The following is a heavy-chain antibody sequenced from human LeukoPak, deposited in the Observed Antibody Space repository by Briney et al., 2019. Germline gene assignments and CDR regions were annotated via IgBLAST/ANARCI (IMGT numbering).Heavy chain of an antibody. D-gene: IGHD3-22*01. V-gene: IGHV4-30-2*01. Sequence: SQTLSLTCAVSGGSISSGGYSWSWIRQPPGTGLEWIGYIYHSGSTYYNPSLKSRVTISVDRSKNQFSLKLSSVTAADTAVYYCARGENYYDSSGYRLGYNWFDPWGQGTLVTVSS. CDR2: IYHSGST. CDR3: ARGENYYDSSGYRLGYNWFDP. J-gene: IGHJ5*02. CDR1: GGSISSGGYS.